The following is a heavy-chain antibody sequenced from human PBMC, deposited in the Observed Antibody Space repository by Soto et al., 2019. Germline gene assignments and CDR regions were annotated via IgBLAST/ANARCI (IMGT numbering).Heavy chain of an antibody. Sequence: VASVKVSCKASGYTFTGYYMHWVRQAPGQGLEWMGWINPNSGGTNYAQKFQGWVTMTRDTSISTAYMELSRLRSDDTAVYYCAIGGVSLHYCYYSMEVWGQRTTVTVSS. CDR2: INPNSGGT. D-gene: IGHD3-3*01. V-gene: IGHV1-2*04. J-gene: IGHJ6*02. CDR1: GYTFTGYY. CDR3: AIGGVSLHYCYYSMEV.